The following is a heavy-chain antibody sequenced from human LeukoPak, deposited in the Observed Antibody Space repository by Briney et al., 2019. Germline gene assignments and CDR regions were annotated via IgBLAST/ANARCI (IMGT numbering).Heavy chain of an antibody. J-gene: IGHJ4*02. CDR3: ARGKYYYGSGSYSFDY. Sequence: SETLSLTCTVSGGSISSYYWSWIRQPPGKGLEWIGYIYYSGSTNYNPTLKSRVTISVDTSKNQFSLKLSSVTAADTAVYYCARGKYYYGSGSYSFDYWGQGTLVTVSS. CDR1: GGSISSYY. V-gene: IGHV4-59*01. D-gene: IGHD3-10*01. CDR2: IYYSGST.